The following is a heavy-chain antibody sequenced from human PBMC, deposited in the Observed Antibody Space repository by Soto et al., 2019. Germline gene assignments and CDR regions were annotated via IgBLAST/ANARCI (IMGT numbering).Heavy chain of an antibody. CDR1: GVTFSSYG. CDR2: IWYHGSNK. J-gene: IGHJ6*02. Sequence: QVQLVESGGGVVQPGRSLRLSCAASGVTFSSYGMHWVRQAPGKGLEWVAVIWYHGSNKYYADSVKGRFTISRDNSKNALDLQMTSLRAEDTAVYYCGRADSLGSHYYYGMDVWGQGTTVTVSS. CDR3: GRADSLGSHYYYGMDV. V-gene: IGHV3-33*01. D-gene: IGHD3-22*01.